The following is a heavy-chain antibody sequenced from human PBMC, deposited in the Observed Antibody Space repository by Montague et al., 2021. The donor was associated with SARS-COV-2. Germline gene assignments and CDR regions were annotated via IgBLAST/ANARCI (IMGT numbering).Heavy chain of an antibody. J-gene: IGHJ6*02. D-gene: IGHD3-10*01. Sequence: SETLSLTCAVYGGSFSGYYWSWIRQPPGKGLEWIGETNHSGSTNYNPSLKSRVTISVDTSKNQSSLKLSSVTAADTAVYYCARVRYYGSGTSLGMDVWGQGTTVTVSS. V-gene: IGHV4-34*01. CDR2: TNHSGST. CDR1: GGSFSGYY. CDR3: ARVRYYGSGTSLGMDV.